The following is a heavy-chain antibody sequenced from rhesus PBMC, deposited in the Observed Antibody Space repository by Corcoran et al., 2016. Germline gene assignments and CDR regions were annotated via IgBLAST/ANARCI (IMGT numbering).Heavy chain of an antibody. J-gene: IGHJ4*01. Sequence: QEQLVQSGAEVKKPGASVKVSCKASGYIFTSYVISWLRQAPGQGFEWMGGIPRGYGSTRDAQKFQGRVKHTADMSTSTVNMELSSLRSEDTAVYYCAAGGEGAAGTFDYWGQGVLVTVSS. CDR1: GYIFTSYV. CDR3: AAGGEGAAGTFDY. D-gene: IGHD6-25*01. CDR2: IPRGYGST. V-gene: IGHV1-70*01.